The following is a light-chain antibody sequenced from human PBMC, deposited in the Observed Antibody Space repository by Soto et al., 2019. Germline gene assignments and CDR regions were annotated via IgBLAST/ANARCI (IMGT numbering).Light chain of an antibody. J-gene: IGKJ3*01. V-gene: IGKV3-11*01. Sequence: PGERATLSCRASQTVYNYLVWYQHIPGQAPRVLIYDASNRATGIPARFSGSGSGTDFTLTISSLEPEDFAVYYCQQRSNWLFTFGPGTKVDIK. CDR2: DAS. CDR3: QQRSNWLFT. CDR1: QTVYNY.